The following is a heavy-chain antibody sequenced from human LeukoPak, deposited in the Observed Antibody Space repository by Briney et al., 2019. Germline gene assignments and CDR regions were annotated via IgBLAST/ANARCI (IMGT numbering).Heavy chain of an antibody. V-gene: IGHV1-2*02. D-gene: IGHD3-10*01. CDR1: GYTFTGYY. CDR3: ARGADTMVRGVISYYYYYMDV. J-gene: IGHJ6*03. CDR2: INPNSGGT. Sequence: ASVKVSCKASGYTFTGYYMHWVRQAPGQGLEWMGWINPNSGGTNYAQKLQGRVTMTTDTSTSTAYMELRSLRSDDTAVYYCARGADTMVRGVISYYYYYMDVWGKGTTVTVSS.